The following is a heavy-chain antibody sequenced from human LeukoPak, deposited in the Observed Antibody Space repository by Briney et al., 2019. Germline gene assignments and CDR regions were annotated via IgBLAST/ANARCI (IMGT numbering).Heavy chain of an antibody. Sequence: SETLSLTCAVSGGSISSGGYYWSWIRQPPGKGLEWIGYIYHSGSTYYNPSLKSRVTISVDRSKNQFSLKLSSVTAADTAVYYCARGNYYDSSGYPDAFDIWGQGTMVTVSS. V-gene: IGHV4-30-2*01. J-gene: IGHJ3*02. CDR3: ARGNYYDSSGYPDAFDI. CDR1: GGSISSGGYY. D-gene: IGHD3-22*01. CDR2: IYHSGST.